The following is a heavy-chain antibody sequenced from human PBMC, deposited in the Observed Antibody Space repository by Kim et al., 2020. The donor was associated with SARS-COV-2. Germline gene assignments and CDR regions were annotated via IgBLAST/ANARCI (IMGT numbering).Heavy chain of an antibody. J-gene: IGHJ4*02. D-gene: IGHD1-1*01. Sequence: GSTYYADSVKGRFTISRDNSKNTLYLQMNSLRAEDTAVYYCAKDGALEGYWGQGTLVTVSS. CDR3: AKDGALEGY. V-gene: IGHV3-23*01. CDR2: GST.